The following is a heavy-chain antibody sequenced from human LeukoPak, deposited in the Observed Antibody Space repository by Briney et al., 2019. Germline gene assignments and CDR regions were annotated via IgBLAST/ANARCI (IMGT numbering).Heavy chain of an antibody. CDR2: INAGHGNT. V-gene: IGHV1-3*03. CDR1: GYTFTNYA. CDR3: VRDPRGVCSSCYYYYMDV. Sequence: GASVKVPCKASGYTFTNYAMHWVRQAPGQRLEWMGWINAGHGNTKYSQEFQGRVTITRDTSASTAYMELSSLRSEDTAVYYCVRDPRGVCSSCYYYYMDVWGKGTTVTVSS. D-gene: IGHD2-8*01. J-gene: IGHJ6*03.